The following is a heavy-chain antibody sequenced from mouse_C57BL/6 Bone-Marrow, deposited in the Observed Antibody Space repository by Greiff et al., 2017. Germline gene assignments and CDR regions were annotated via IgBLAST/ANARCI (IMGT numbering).Heavy chain of an antibody. CDR1: GFNIKDYY. D-gene: IGHD2-4*01. V-gene: IGHV14-2*01. J-gene: IGHJ4*01. CDR3: ARYDYFYTMDY. Sequence: VQLQQSGAELVKPGASVKLSCTASGFNIKDYYMHWVKQRTEQGLAGIGRIDPEDGETKYAPKFQGKATITADTSSNTAYLPLSSLTSAHPAVYYSARYDYFYTMDYWGQGTSVTVSS. CDR2: IDPEDGET.